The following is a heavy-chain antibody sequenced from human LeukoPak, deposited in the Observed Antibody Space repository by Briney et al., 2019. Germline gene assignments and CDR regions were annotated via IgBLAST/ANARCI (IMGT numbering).Heavy chain of an antibody. CDR2: INHSGST. J-gene: IGHJ6*03. CDR3: ARGDCSSTSCLALGDYYYMDV. CDR1: GGSFSGYY. D-gene: IGHD2-2*01. V-gene: IGHV4-34*01. Sequence: SETLSLTCAVYGGSFSGYYWSWIRQPPGKGLEWIGEINHSGSTNYNPSLKSRVTISVDTSKNQFSLKLSSVTAADTAVYYCARGDCSSTSCLALGDYYYMDVWDKGTTVTVSS.